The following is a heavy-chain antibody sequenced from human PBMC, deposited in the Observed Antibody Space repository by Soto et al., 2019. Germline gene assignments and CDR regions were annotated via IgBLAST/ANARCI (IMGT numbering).Heavy chain of an antibody. Sequence: QVQLQESGPGLVKPSETLSLTCTVSGGSISSYYWSWIRQPPGKGLEWIGYIYYSGSTNYNPSLKSRVTISVDTSKNQFSRKLSSLTAADTAVYYCARNYGLGAFDIWGQGTMVTVSS. D-gene: IGHD3-10*01. V-gene: IGHV4-59*01. CDR3: ARNYGLGAFDI. J-gene: IGHJ3*02. CDR1: GGSISSYY. CDR2: IYYSGST.